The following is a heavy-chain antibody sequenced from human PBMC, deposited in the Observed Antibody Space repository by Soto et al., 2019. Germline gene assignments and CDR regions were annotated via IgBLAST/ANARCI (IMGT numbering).Heavy chain of an antibody. J-gene: IGHJ6*02. Sequence: QAQLVQSGAEVRKPGSSVRVSCKASGDRFSTYAINWVRQAPGQGLDWLGGIITFFGAAMYAQKFQGRVTITADEFTTTGYMELSSLRSEETAVYFCARGGKERFRGSGMDVWGQGTTVTVSS. CDR1: GDRFSTYA. CDR2: IITFFGAA. CDR3: ARGGKERFRGSGMDV. V-gene: IGHV1-69*01. D-gene: IGHD1-1*01.